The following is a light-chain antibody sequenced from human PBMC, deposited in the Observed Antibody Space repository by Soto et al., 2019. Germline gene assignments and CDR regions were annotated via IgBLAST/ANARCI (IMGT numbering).Light chain of an antibody. CDR3: NSYTITRTYV. CDR2: EVS. V-gene: IGLV2-14*01. Sequence: QSALTQPASVSGSPGQSITISCTGSSSDVGGYNYVSWYQHHPGKAPKLILYEVSNRPSGVSNRFSGSKSGITASLTISGLRAEDEADYHCNSYTITRTYVFGSGTKVTVL. CDR1: SSDVGGYNY. J-gene: IGLJ1*01.